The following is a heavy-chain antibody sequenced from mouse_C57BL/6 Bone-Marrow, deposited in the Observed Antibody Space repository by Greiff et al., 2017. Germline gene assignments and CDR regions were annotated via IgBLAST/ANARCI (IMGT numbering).Heavy chain of an antibody. D-gene: IGHD3-2*02. CDR3: ARYISSSGPGSYFDY. J-gene: IGHJ2*01. V-gene: IGHV7-3*01. CDR1: GFTFTDYY. Sequence: EVKLVESGGGLVQPGGSLSLSCAASGFTFTDYYMSWVRQPPGKALEWLGFIRNKANGYTTEYSASVKGRFTISRDNSPCILYLQMNALVAEYRATYYCARYISSSGPGSYFDYWGQGTTLTVSS. CDR2: IRNKANGYTT.